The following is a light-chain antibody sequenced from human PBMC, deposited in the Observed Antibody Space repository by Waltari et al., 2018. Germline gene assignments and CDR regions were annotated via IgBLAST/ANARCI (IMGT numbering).Light chain of an antibody. CDR2: ATS. CDR1: QNVDNY. CDR3: QQSFNVPLS. Sequence: DIQVTQSPSSLSASVGDRITITCRASQNVDNYFNWYQQKPGGAPNLLIYATSILQNGVPSRFSGSGSGTDFTLTINSLQPEDFTTYFCQQSFNVPLSFGGGTKVE. J-gene: IGKJ4*01. V-gene: IGKV1-39*01.